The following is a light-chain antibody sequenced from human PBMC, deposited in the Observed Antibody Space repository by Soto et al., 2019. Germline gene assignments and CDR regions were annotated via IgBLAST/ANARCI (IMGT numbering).Light chain of an antibody. V-gene: IGLV2-11*01. CDR1: SSDVGGYNF. CDR3: CSYAGSYNYV. Sequence: QSVLTQPRSVSGSPGQSVTISCTGTSSDVGGYNFVSWYQQHPGKAPKLMIYDVIKRPSGVPDRFSGSKSGNTASLTISGLQAEDEADYYCCSYAGSYNYVFXTGTKVTVL. J-gene: IGLJ1*01. CDR2: DVI.